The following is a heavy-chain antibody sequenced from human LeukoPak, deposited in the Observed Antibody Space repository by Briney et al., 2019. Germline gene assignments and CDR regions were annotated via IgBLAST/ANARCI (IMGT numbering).Heavy chain of an antibody. CDR2: IYYSGST. J-gene: IGHJ4*02. D-gene: IGHD3-22*01. CDR1: GGSITSYY. V-gene: IGHV4-59*13. CDR3: ARVLSYYYDSSGYFPGAFDY. Sequence: SETLSLTCTVSGGSITSYYWSWIRQPPGKGLDWIGYIYYSGSTNYNPSLKSRVTISVDTSKNQFSLKLSSVTAADTALYYCARVLSYYYDSSGYFPGAFDYWGQGTLVTVSS.